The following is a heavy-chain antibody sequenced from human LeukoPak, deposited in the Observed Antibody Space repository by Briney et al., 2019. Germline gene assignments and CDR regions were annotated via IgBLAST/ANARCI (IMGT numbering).Heavy chain of an antibody. Sequence: SETLSLTCTVSGGSISSGDYYRSWIRQPPGKGLEWIGYIYYSGGTYYNPSLKSRVTISVDTSKNQFSLKLSSVTAADTAVYYCAKSVVVPAGYNWFDPWGQGTLVTVSS. CDR2: IYYSGGT. CDR3: AKSVVVPAGYNWFDP. CDR1: GGSISSGDYY. D-gene: IGHD2-2*01. V-gene: IGHV4-30-4*02. J-gene: IGHJ5*02.